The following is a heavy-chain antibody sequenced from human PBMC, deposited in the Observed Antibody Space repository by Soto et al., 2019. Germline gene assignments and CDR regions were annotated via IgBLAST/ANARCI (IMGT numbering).Heavy chain of an antibody. CDR3: ARGSYYYDSSGYYSTDY. J-gene: IGHJ4*02. D-gene: IGHD3-22*01. CDR1: GFTFNLYA. V-gene: IGHV3-30-3*01. Sequence: QVQLVESGGGVVQPGRSLRLSCAASGFTFNLYAMHWVRQAPGKGLEWVAIISYDGGNKYYADSVKGRFTISRDNSKNTLYLQMNSLRAEDTALYYCARGSYYYDSSGYYSTDYWGQGTLVTVSS. CDR2: ISYDGGNK.